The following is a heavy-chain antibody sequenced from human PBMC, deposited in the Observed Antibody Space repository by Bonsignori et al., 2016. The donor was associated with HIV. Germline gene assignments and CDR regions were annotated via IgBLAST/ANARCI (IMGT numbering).Heavy chain of an antibody. D-gene: IGHD1-26*01. J-gene: IGHJ4*02. CDR3: ARVGAASQHLDC. CDR1: GGSISSASHY. Sequence: QLQLQESGPGLVKPSETLSLTCTVSGGSISSASHYWGWFRQTPGKGLEWLATIHHSGVTYYNPSLTSRLTISVDTSKNQFSLSLNAVTAADSAVYFCARVGAASQHLDCWGQGTLVTVSS. CDR2: IHHSGVT. V-gene: IGHV4-39*01.